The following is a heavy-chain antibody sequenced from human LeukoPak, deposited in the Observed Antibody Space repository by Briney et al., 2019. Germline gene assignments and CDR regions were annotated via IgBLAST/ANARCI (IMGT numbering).Heavy chain of an antibody. Sequence: GGSLRLSCAASKFTFSSSAMNWVRQAPGKGLEWVSAISGGGGSTFYTDSVKGRFTISRDNSKNTLYLQMNSLRAEDTALYYCARNDYGDYYFDYWGQGTLVTVSS. CDR1: KFTFSSSA. CDR2: ISGGGGST. V-gene: IGHV3-23*01. CDR3: ARNDYGDYYFDY. D-gene: IGHD4-17*01. J-gene: IGHJ4*02.